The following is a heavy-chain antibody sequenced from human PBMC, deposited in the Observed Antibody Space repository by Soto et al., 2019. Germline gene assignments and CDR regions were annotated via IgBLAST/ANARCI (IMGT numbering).Heavy chain of an antibody. Sequence: QVQLVQSGAEVKKPGSSVKVSCKASGGTFSSFTISWVRQAPGQGLEWMGGIIPIYGTANYAQKFQGRVTITADASTRTAYMERSSLRSEDTAVYYCAKDRRADWESYYYSAMDVWGQGTTVTVSS. CDR3: AKDRRADWESYYYSAMDV. CDR1: GGTFSSFT. J-gene: IGHJ6*02. D-gene: IGHD1-26*01. V-gene: IGHV1-69*01. CDR2: IIPIYGTA.